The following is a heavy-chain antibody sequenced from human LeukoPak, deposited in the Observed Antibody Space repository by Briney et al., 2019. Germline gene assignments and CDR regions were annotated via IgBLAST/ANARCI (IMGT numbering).Heavy chain of an antibody. CDR3: ARDSSGTTVTTDGMDV. V-gene: IGHV4-31*03. CDR2: IYYSGST. Sequence: SQTLSLTCTVSGDSISSGDYYWSWIRQHPGKGLEWIGYIYYSGSTYYNPSLKSRVTISVDTSKNQFSLKLSSVTAADTAVYYCARDSSGTTVTTDGMDVWGQGTTVTVSS. J-gene: IGHJ6*02. CDR1: GDSISSGDYY. D-gene: IGHD4-17*01.